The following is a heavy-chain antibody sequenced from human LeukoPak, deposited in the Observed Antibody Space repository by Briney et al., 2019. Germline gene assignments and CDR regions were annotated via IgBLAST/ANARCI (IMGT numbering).Heavy chain of an antibody. D-gene: IGHD6-13*01. CDR3: ARTAAGKDHDF. V-gene: IGHV4-31*03. CDR1: GDPISIGGYY. Sequence: KSSETLSLTCIVSGDPISIGGYYWSWIRQHPGKGLEWIGYIFYSGSTYLHPSLQSRATMSVDTSKNQFSLKLNSVTAADTAFYYCARTAAGKDHDFWGQGALVTVSS. CDR2: IFYSGST. J-gene: IGHJ4*02.